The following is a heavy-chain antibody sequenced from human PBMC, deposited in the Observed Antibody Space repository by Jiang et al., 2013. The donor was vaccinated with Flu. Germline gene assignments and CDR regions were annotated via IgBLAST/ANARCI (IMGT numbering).Heavy chain of an antibody. Sequence: GSGLVKPSETLSLTCTVSGGSISSSSYYWGWIRQPPGKGLEWIGSIYYSGSTYYNPSLKSRVTISVDTSKNQFSLKLSSVTAADTAVYYCAREADGGIQLWLVDYWGQGTLVTVSS. CDR3: AREADGGIQLWLVDY. CDR1: GGSISSSSYY. D-gene: IGHD5-18*01. CDR2: IYYSGST. J-gene: IGHJ4*02. V-gene: IGHV4-39*02.